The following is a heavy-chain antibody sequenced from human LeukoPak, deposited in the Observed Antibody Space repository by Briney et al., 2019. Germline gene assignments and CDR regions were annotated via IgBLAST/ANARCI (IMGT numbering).Heavy chain of an antibody. V-gene: IGHV3-30*02. CDR2: IRYDGSNK. J-gene: IGHJ4*02. CDR3: AKDPSAYCSGGSCYSGTDY. CDR1: GFTFSGYG. Sequence: PGGSLRLSCAASGFTFSGYGMHWVRQAPGKGLEWVAFIRYDGSNKYYADSVKGRFTIARGNSKNTLYLQMNSLRAEDTAVYYCAKDPSAYCSGGSCYSGTDYWGQGTLVTVSS. D-gene: IGHD2-15*01.